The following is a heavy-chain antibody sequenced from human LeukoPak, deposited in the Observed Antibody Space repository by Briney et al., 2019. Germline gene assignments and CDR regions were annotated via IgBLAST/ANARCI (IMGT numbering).Heavy chain of an antibody. V-gene: IGHV3-53*01. J-gene: IGHJ4*02. CDR3: ARDNYYGSGSYFDY. CDR1: GFIVSSNY. CDR2: IYSGGST. D-gene: IGHD3-10*01. Sequence: QSGGSLRLSCAASGFIVSSNYMSWVRQAPGKGLEWVSLIYSGGSTHYADSVKCRFTISRDNSKNTLYLQMNSLRAEHTAVYYCARDNYYGSGSYFDYWGQGTLVTVSS.